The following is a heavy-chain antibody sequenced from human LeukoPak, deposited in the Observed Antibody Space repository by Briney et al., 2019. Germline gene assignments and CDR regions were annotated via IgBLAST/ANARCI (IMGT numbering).Heavy chain of an antibody. Sequence: ETSETLSLTCAVYGGSFSGYYWSWIRQPPGKGLEWIGEINHSGSTNYNPSLKSRVTISVDTSKSQFSLKLSSVTAADTAVYYCARGLRRGYRSGGSCYSGYYYYYGMDVWGQGTTATVSS. CDR1: GGSFSGYY. CDR2: INHSGST. CDR3: ARGLRRGYRSGGSCYSGYYYYYGMDV. D-gene: IGHD2-15*01. J-gene: IGHJ6*02. V-gene: IGHV4-34*01.